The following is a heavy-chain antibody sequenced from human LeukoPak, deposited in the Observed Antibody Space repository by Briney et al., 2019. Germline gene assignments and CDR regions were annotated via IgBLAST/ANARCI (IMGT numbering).Heavy chain of an antibody. CDR3: AKGLYCSSTSCSTHYYYYGMDV. CDR1: GFTFSSYA. Sequence: GGSLRLSCAASGFTFSSYAMSWVRQAPGKGLEWVSAISGSGGSTYYADSVKGRFTISRDNSKNTLYLQMNSLRAEDTAVYYCAKGLYCSSTSCSTHYYYYGMDVWGKGTTVTVSS. D-gene: IGHD2-2*01. V-gene: IGHV3-23*01. CDR2: ISGSGGST. J-gene: IGHJ6*04.